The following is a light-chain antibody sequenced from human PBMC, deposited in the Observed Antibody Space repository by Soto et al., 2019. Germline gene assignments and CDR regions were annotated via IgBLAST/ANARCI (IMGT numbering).Light chain of an antibody. Sequence: QSVLTQPASVSGSPGQSITISCTGTSSDVGGYNYVSWYQQYPGKVPKLMIYEVSNRPSGVSNRFSGSKSGNTASLTISGLQAGDEADYYRSSYTSSSTYVFGTGTKVTVL. CDR3: SSYTSSSTYV. CDR2: EVS. CDR1: SSDVGGYNY. J-gene: IGLJ1*01. V-gene: IGLV2-14*01.